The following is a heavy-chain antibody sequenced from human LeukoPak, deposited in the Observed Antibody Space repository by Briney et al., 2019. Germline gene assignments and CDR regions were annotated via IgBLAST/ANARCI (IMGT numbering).Heavy chain of an antibody. D-gene: IGHD6-19*01. J-gene: IGHJ4*02. CDR2: IRNDGSQT. Sequence: PGGSLRLSCLASGFTFGTTGMHWVRQAPGKGLEGVAFIRNDGSQTYYIDSVRGRFTISRDHSKNTLSLQMNSLRGEDTAVYYCAKEGKLQVAGVFEYWGQGTLVIVSS. CDR3: AKEGKLQVAGVFEY. V-gene: IGHV3-30*02. CDR1: GFTFGTTG.